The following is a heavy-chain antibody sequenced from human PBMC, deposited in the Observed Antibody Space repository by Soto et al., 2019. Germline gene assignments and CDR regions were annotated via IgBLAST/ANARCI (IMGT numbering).Heavy chain of an antibody. D-gene: IGHD6-19*01. V-gene: IGHV1-3*01. Sequence: QVQLVQSGAEVKQPGASASVSCKASGYNFTTYVVHWLRQAPGQGPEWMGWINCGSGNTVYSKKFQGRVTFTRDTSATTAYMDLNSLTSGDTAVYYCARGYTSGWTFDSWGRGTLVTVSS. CDR2: INCGSGNT. CDR1: GYNFTTYV. J-gene: IGHJ4*02. CDR3: ARGYTSGWTFDS.